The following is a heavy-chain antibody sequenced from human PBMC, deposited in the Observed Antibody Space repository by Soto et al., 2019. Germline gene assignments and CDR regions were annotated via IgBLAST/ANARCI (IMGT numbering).Heavy chain of an antibody. D-gene: IGHD6-13*01. CDR2: SSGYNSIT. Sequence: QVQLVQSGAEVKKPGASVKVSCEASGYTFSSYGISWVRQAPGQGFEWMVWSSGYNSITRYAQKFQGRVTMTTDTSTSTAYMELRSLRSDDTAVYYCARAFGSTDYWGQGTLVTVSS. CDR1: GYTFSSYG. V-gene: IGHV1-18*01. CDR3: ARAFGSTDY. J-gene: IGHJ4*02.